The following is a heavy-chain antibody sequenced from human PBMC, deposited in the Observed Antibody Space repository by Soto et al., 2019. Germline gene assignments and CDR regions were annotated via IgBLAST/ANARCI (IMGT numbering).Heavy chain of an antibody. D-gene: IGHD3-22*01. CDR3: ARGEYDSSGLYSWAPLGFDV. J-gene: IGHJ6*02. CDR2: INHSASS. CDR1: GGSFTDYY. V-gene: IGHV4-34*01. Sequence: QVQLRQWGAGLLKPSETLVLTCAVSGGSFTDYYWGWIRQSPGKGLEWIGEINHSASSTYNPSLASRVTFLVDTSKKQFSLRLTSVTAADTAMYYCARGEYDSSGLYSWAPLGFDVWGQGTTVTVSS.